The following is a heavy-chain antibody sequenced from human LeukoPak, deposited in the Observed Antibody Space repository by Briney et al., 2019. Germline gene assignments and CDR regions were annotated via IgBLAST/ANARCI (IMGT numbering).Heavy chain of an antibody. CDR2: ISYTGTYI. Sequence: GGSLRLSCAASAFSLSAYNMNWVRQAPGKGLEWVSSISYTGTYIYYADSVKGRSTISRDNAQNSLYLQMNSLRAEDMAIYYCVRDRGTYRPIDYWGQGTLVTVSS. D-gene: IGHD1-26*01. V-gene: IGHV3-21*04. CDR3: VRDRGTYRPIDY. J-gene: IGHJ4*02. CDR1: AFSLSAYN.